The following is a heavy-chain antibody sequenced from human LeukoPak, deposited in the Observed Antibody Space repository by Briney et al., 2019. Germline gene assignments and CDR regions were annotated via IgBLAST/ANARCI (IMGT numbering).Heavy chain of an antibody. V-gene: IGHV3-30*04. CDR1: GFTFSSYT. CDR3: TRTGLGYSLANGLDA. D-gene: IGHD5-18*01. J-gene: IGHJ5*02. Sequence: HPGGSLRLSCAASGFTFSSYTMHWVRQAPGKGLEFVASISHDATVRYRESVKGRFTISRDTSKNTVYLQMNILRAEDTALYYCTRTGLGYSLANGLDAWGEGTLVTVSS. CDR2: ISHDATV.